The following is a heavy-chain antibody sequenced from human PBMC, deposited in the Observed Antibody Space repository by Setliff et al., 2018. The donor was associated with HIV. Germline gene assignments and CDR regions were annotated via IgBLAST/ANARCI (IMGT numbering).Heavy chain of an antibody. V-gene: IGHV3-30*04. CDR2: ISYDVSDK. CDR1: GFTFSTYV. CDR3: ARGGFCSGGSCRYYYYGMDV. D-gene: IGHD2-15*01. J-gene: IGHJ6*02. Sequence: GGSLRLSCAASGFTFSTYVMHWVRQTPGKGLEWVAVISYDVSDKYYADSVKGRFTISRDNSRNTLHLEMNSLRPEDTALYYCARGGFCSGGSCRYYYYGMDVWGQGTTVTVS.